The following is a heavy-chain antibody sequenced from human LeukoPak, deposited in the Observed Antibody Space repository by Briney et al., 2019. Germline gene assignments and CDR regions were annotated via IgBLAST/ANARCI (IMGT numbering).Heavy chain of an antibody. D-gene: IGHD3-10*01. V-gene: IGHV4-34*01. J-gene: IGHJ5*02. CDR2: INHSGST. CDR3: ARGPRYYGSGSGTWFDP. Sequence: SETLSLTCAVYGGSFSGYYWSWIRQPPGKGLEWIGEINHSGSTNYNPSLKSRVTISVDTSKNQISLKLSSVTAADTTVYYCARGPRYYGSGSGTWFDPWGQGTLVTVSS. CDR1: GGSFSGYY.